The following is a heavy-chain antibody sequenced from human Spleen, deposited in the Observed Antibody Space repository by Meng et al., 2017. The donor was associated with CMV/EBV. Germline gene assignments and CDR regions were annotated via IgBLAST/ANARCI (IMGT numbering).Heavy chain of an antibody. J-gene: IGHJ6*02. Sequence: GGSLRLSCAASEFTFSSYSMNWVRQAPGKGLEWVSYISSSSSARYYADSVKGRFTISRDNAKNSLYLQMNSLRAEDMAVYYCAKDGYSYGYYYYYGMDVWGQGTTVTVSS. V-gene: IGHV3-48*04. D-gene: IGHD5-18*01. CDR2: ISSSSSAR. CDR1: EFTFSSYS. CDR3: AKDGYSYGYYYYYGMDV.